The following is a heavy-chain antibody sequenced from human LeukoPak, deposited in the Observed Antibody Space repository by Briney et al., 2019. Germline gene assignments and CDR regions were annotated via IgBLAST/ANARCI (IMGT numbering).Heavy chain of an antibody. CDR3: ARVIAEAGTGGAFDI. V-gene: IGHV4-59*01. CDR1: GGSISTYY. J-gene: IGHJ3*02. CDR2: VFYTGST. D-gene: IGHD6-13*01. Sequence: SETLSLTCTVSGGSISTYYWSWIRQPPGKGLEWIAYVFYTGSTNYNPSLTSRVTMSVDTPKNQFSLKLSSVTAADTAVYYCARVIAEAGTGGAFDIWGQGTMVTVSS.